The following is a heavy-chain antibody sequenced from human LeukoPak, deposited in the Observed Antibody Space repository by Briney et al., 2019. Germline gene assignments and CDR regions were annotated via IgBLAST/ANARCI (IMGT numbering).Heavy chain of an antibody. CDR2: IYTSGST. CDR1: GGSISSSNW. V-gene: IGHV4-4*02. Sequence: SETLSLTCAVSGGSISSSNWWSWVRQPPGKGLEWIGRIYTSGSTNYNPSLKSRVTISVDTSKNQFSLKLSSVTAADTAVYYCARDSWAAAAKGGYYYYYMDVWGKGTTVTVSS. D-gene: IGHD6-13*01. J-gene: IGHJ6*03. CDR3: ARDSWAAAAKGGYYYYYMDV.